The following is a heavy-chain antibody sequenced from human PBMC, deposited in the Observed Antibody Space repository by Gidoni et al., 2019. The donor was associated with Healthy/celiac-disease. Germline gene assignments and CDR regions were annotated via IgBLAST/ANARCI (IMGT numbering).Heavy chain of an antibody. Sequence: QVQLVQSGAEVKKPGASVKVSCKASGYTFTSYYLHWVRQAPGQGLEWMGIINPSGGSTSYAQKFQGRVTMTRDTSTSTVYMELSSLRSEDTAVYYCARNTMVRGVGSWGDWFDPWGQGTLVTVSS. CDR1: GYTFTSYY. J-gene: IGHJ5*02. D-gene: IGHD3-10*01. CDR3: ARNTMVRGVGSWGDWFDP. CDR2: INPSGGST. V-gene: IGHV1-46*01.